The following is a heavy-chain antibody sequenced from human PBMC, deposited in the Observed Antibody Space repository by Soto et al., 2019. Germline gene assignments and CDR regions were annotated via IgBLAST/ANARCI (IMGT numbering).Heavy chain of an antibody. CDR1: GFIFTSYA. J-gene: IGHJ4*02. D-gene: IGHD6-19*01. V-gene: IGHV3-23*01. Sequence: PGGSLRLSCAASGFIFTSYAMSWVRQGPGKGLEWVSGISGSAGSTYYADSVKGRFSISRDNSKNTLYLEMNSLRAEDTAIYYCAKAKPSIAVADTIDYWGQGTLVTVYS. CDR2: ISGSAGST. CDR3: AKAKPSIAVADTIDY.